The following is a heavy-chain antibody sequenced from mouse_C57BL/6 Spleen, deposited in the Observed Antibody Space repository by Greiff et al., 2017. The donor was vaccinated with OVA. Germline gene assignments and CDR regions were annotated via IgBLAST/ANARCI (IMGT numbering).Heavy chain of an antibody. Sequence: EVKLMESGPGLVKPSQSLSLTCSVTGYSITSGYYWNWIRQFPGNKLEWMGYISYDGSNNYNPSLKNRISITRDTSKNQFFLKLNSVTTEDTATYYCARGGGWYFDVWGTGTTVTVSS. V-gene: IGHV3-6*01. CDR3: ARGGGWYFDV. J-gene: IGHJ1*03. CDR1: GYSITSGYY. CDR2: ISYDGSN.